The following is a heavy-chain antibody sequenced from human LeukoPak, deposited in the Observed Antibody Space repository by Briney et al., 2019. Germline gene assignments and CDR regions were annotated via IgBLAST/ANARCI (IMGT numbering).Heavy chain of an antibody. D-gene: IGHD2-21*02. CDR1: GYTFTSYD. J-gene: IGHJ6*02. V-gene: IGHV1-8*01. CDR2: MNPNSGNT. Sequence: ASVKVSCKASGYTFTSYDINWVRQATGQGLEWMGWMNPNSGNTGYAQKFQGRVTMTRNTSISTAYMELSSLRSEDTAVYYCASAYCGGDCYSPGATNYYYHGMDVWGQGTTVTVSS. CDR3: ASAYCGGDCYSPGATNYYYHGMDV.